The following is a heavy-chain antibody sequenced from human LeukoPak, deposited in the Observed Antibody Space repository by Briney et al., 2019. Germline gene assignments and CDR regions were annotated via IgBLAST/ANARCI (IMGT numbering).Heavy chain of an antibody. CDR3: AHSSTGYDFDY. CDR1: GYTFTSYG. D-gene: IGHD5-12*01. V-gene: IGHV1-18*01. J-gene: IGHJ4*02. Sequence: ASVKVSCKASGYTFTSYGISWVRQAPGQGLEWMGWISAYNGNTNYARKLQGRVTMTTDTSTGTAYMELRSLRSDDTAVYYCAHSSTGYDFDYWGQGTLVTVSS. CDR2: ISAYNGNT.